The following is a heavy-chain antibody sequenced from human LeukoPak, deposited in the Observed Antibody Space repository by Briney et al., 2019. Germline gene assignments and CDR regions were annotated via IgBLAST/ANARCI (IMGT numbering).Heavy chain of an antibody. CDR1: GYTFRNYA. D-gene: IGHD6-13*01. Sequence: ASMKVSFKAFGYTFRNYAVTWVRQAPGQGFEWMGWINTNNGKTNYAQNVQGRVTLTTDTSTSTAYVDLRGLRSDDTAVYYCARVRFGGIGAPGHFYYYILDVWGQGTTVTVSS. CDR3: ARVRFGGIGAPGHFYYYILDV. V-gene: IGHV1-18*01. CDR2: INTNNGKT. J-gene: IGHJ6*02.